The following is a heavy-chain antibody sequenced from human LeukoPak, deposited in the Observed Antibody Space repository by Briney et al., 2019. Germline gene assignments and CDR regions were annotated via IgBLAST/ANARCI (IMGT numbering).Heavy chain of an antibody. CDR1: GFTFSSYE. D-gene: IGHD2-15*01. CDR2: ISSGGTTI. Sequence: GGSLRLSCAASGFTFSSYEMNWVRQAPGKGLEWVSYISSGGTTIYYADSVKGRCTISRDNAKNSLDLQMTSLRAEDTAVYYCARDQGFGCSGGRCYYYYGMDVWGQGTTVTVSS. V-gene: IGHV3-48*03. J-gene: IGHJ6*02. CDR3: ARDQGFGCSGGRCYYYYGMDV.